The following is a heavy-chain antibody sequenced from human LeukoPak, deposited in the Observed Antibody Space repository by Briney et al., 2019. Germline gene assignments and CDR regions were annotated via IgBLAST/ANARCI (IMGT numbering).Heavy chain of an antibody. Sequence: ASVKVSCKASGYTFTSYDINWVRQATGQGLEWMGWMNPNSGNTGYAQKFQGRVTMTRNTSISTAYMELSSLRSEDTAVYYCARGGDFWSGYEKGNWFDPWGQGTLVTVSS. CDR3: ARGGDFWSGYEKGNWFDP. V-gene: IGHV1-8*01. CDR2: MNPNSGNT. CDR1: GYTFTSYD. J-gene: IGHJ5*02. D-gene: IGHD3-3*01.